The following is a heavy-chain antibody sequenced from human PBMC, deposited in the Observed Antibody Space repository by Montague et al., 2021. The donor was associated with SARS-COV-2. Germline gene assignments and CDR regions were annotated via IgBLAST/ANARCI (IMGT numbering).Heavy chain of an antibody. J-gene: IGHJ3*02. D-gene: IGHD5/OR15-5a*01. CDR3: ARALSASYSVGGDSFDI. V-gene: IGHV3-21*01. CDR2: ISTSSLYI. CDR1: GFTFSKYS. Sequence: SLRLSCAASGFTFSKYSMNWVRQAPGKGLEWVSSISTSSLYIYYAASAKGRFTISRANAKNSLFLQMDSLRAEDTAVYYCARALSASYSVGGDSFDIWGQGTMVTVSS.